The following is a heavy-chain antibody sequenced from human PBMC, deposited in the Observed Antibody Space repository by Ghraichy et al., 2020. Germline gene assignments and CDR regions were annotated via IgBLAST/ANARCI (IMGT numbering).Heavy chain of an antibody. D-gene: IGHD3-3*01. CDR3: ARDGENTIFGVVMYFFDY. J-gene: IGHJ4*02. CDR1: GYTFNNYG. V-gene: IGHV1-18*01. Sequence: ASVKVSCKASGYTFNNYGINWVRQAPGQGLEWMGWISPYNGNTNYAQKLQGRVTMTTDTSTSIAYLELRSLRSDDTAVYYCARDGENTIFGVVMYFFDYWGQGTLVTVSS. CDR2: ISPYNGNT.